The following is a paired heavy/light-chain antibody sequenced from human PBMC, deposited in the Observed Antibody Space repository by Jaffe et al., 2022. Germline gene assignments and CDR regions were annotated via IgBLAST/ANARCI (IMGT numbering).Heavy chain of an antibody. V-gene: IGHV3-30*02. CDR1: GFRFSSYD. Sequence: QVQLVESGGGVVQPGGSLRLSCAASGFRFSSYDMHWVRQAPGKGLEWVAFIRYDGVNKYYADSVKGRLTISRDNSKNTLYLQMNSLRAEDTAVYYCAKIPGYCSGGSCYSLDYWGQGTLVTVSS. CDR3: AKIPGYCSGGSCYSLDY. J-gene: IGHJ4*02. D-gene: IGHD2-15*01. CDR2: IRYDGVNK.
Light chain of an antibody. CDR3: SSYTSSSTLV. J-gene: IGLJ2*01. V-gene: IGLV2-14*01. CDR2: EVS. CDR1: SGDVDPYNY. Sequence: QSALTQPASVSGSPGQSITISCTGTSGDVDPYNYVSWYQQRPGKAPKLMIYEVSNRPSGVSNRFSGSKSGNTASLTISGLQAEDEADYYCSSYTSSSTLVFGGGTKLTVL.